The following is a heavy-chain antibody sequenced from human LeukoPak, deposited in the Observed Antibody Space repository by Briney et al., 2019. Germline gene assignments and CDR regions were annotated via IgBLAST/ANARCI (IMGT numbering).Heavy chain of an antibody. CDR3: ATIMGYYYDSSGYYPDY. V-gene: IGHV3-53*01. D-gene: IGHD3-22*01. J-gene: IGHJ4*02. Sequence: GGSLRLSCAASGFTVSSNYMSWVRQAPGKGLEWVSVIYSGGSTYYADSVKGRFTISRDNSKNTLYLQMNSLRAEDTAVYYCATIMGYYYDSSGYYPDYWGQGTLVTVSS. CDR1: GFTVSSNY. CDR2: IYSGGST.